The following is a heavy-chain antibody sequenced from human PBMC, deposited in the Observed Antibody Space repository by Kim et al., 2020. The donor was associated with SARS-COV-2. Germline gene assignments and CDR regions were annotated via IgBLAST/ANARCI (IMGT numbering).Heavy chain of an antibody. CDR3: ATDRGLGY. Sequence: DGATIYAQKFQGRVTMTEDTSTDTAYMELSSLRSEDTAVYYCATDRGLGYWGQGTLVTVSS. D-gene: IGHD3-10*01. J-gene: IGHJ4*02. V-gene: IGHV1-24*01. CDR2: DGAT.